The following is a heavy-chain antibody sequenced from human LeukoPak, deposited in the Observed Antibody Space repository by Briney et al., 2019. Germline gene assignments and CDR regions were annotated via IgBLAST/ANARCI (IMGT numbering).Heavy chain of an antibody. V-gene: IGHV4-59*01. CDR1: GFTFSGYW. J-gene: IGHJ3*01. CDR2: VYYNGGT. D-gene: IGHD1-26*01. CDR3: AREGILAYSGTSTSSYAFDV. Sequence: GSLRLSCAASGFTFSGYWLSWVRQAPGKGLEWVGYVYYNGGTTYNPSLKSRVTISVDTSKNQFFLKLNSVTAADTAVYYCAREGILAYSGTSTSSYAFDVWGQGTMVTVSS.